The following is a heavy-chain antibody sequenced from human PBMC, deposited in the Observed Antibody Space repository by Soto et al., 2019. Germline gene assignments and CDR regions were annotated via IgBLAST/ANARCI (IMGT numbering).Heavy chain of an antibody. J-gene: IGHJ4*02. Sequence: QVQLVQSGAEVKKPGASVKVSCKASGYTFTSYGISWVRQAPGQGREWMGWIRAYNGNTNYAQKLQGRVTMTTDTSTSTAYMELRSLRSDDTAVYYCARATPYYYDSTEGYWGQGTLVTVSS. CDR3: ARATPYYYDSTEGY. CDR2: IRAYNGNT. V-gene: IGHV1-18*01. D-gene: IGHD3-22*01. CDR1: GYTFTSYG.